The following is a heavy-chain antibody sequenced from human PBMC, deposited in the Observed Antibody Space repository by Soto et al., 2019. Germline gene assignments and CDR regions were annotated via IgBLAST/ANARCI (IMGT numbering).Heavy chain of an antibody. Sequence: ASVKVSCKASGYTFTGYYMHWVRQAPGQGLEWMGWINPNSGGTNYAQKFQGRVTMTRDTSISTAYMELSRLRSDDTAVYYCATGRYYYDSSGYYYNAFDIWGQGTMVTVSS. CDR1: GYTFTGYY. CDR3: ATGRYYYDSSGYYYNAFDI. V-gene: IGHV1-2*02. D-gene: IGHD3-22*01. CDR2: INPNSGGT. J-gene: IGHJ3*02.